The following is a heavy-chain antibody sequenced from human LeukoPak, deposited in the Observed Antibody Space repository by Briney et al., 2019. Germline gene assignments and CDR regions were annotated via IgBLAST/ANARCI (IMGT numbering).Heavy chain of an antibody. Sequence: PSETLSLTCAVYGGSFSGYYWSWIRQPPGKGLEWIGEINHSGSTNYNPSLKSRVTISVDKSKNQFSLKLSSVTAANTAVYYCARDQGNVDSSGWYLVGNAFDIWGQGTMVTVSS. CDR3: ARDQGNVDSSGWYLVGNAFDI. CDR1: GGSFSGYY. D-gene: IGHD6-19*01. J-gene: IGHJ3*02. V-gene: IGHV4-34*01. CDR2: INHSGST.